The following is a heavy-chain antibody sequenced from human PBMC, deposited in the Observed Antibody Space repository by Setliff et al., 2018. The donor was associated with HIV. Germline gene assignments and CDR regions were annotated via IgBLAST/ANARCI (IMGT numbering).Heavy chain of an antibody. CDR1: GDSIDDFY. CDR2: IFSNVTT. D-gene: IGHD1-1*01. J-gene: IGHJ4*02. Sequence: KPSETLSLTCTVSGDSIDDFYWSWIRQPPGQGLGWIGYIFSNVTTNYSPSLKSRVTMSIDRSKSQFLLNLTSVNASDTAIYYCARQKLSKGGAFDYWGQGALVTVSS. CDR3: ARQKLSKGGAFDY. V-gene: IGHV4-59*08.